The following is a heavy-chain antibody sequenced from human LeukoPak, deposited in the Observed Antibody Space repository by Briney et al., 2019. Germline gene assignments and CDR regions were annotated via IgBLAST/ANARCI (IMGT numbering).Heavy chain of an antibody. CDR1: GFTFSDYY. Sequence: GGSLRLSCAASGFTFSDYYMSWIRQAPGKGLEWVSYISSSGSTIYYADSVKGRFTISRDNAKYSLYLQMNSLRAEDTAVYYCARAYDFWSGYYTGIDYWGQGTLVTVSS. CDR2: ISSSGSTI. V-gene: IGHV3-11*04. D-gene: IGHD3-3*01. CDR3: ARAYDFWSGYYTGIDY. J-gene: IGHJ4*02.